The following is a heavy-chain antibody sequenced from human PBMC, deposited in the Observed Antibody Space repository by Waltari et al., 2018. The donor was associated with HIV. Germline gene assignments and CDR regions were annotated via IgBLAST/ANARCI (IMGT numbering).Heavy chain of an antibody. CDR2: IYYSGST. J-gene: IGHJ4*02. V-gene: IGHV4-61*01. CDR3: ARDRRGSGIDY. Sequence: QVQLQESGPGLVKPSETLSLTCTVSGGSVSRGTSYWIWIRQPPGKGLEWIGYIYYSGSTNYNPSLKSRVTISVDTSKNQFSLKLSSVTAADTAVYYCARDRRGSGIDYWGQGTLVTVSS. CDR1: GGSVSRGTSY.